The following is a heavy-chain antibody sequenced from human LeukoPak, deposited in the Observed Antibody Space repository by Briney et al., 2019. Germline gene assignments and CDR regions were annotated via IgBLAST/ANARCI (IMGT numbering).Heavy chain of an antibody. CDR1: GFTFNTYS. CDR3: AKMKGHPLPKYYMDV. V-gene: IGHV3-48*04. Sequence: PGGSLRLSCVASGFTFNTYSMNWFRQAPGKGLEWISYISSSSGTIYYADSVKGRFTISRDNAKNTLYLEMNSLRAEDTAIYYCAKMKGHPLPKYYMDVWGQGTTVTVSS. J-gene: IGHJ6*01. CDR2: ISSSSGTI. D-gene: IGHD1-26*01.